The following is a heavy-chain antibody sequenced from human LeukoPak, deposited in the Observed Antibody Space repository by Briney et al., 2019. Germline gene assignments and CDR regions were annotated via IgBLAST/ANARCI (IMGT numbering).Heavy chain of an antibody. D-gene: IGHD3-16*02. V-gene: IGHV4-34*01. CDR3: ARGNVYVWGSYRPRFDY. CDR1: GGSFSGYY. CDR2: INHSGST. Sequence: SETLSLTCAVYGGSFSGYYWSWIRQPPGKGLEWIGEINHSGSTNYNPSLKSRVPISVDTSKNQFSLKLSSVTAADTAVYYCARGNVYVWGSYRPRFDYWGQGTLVTVSS. J-gene: IGHJ4*02.